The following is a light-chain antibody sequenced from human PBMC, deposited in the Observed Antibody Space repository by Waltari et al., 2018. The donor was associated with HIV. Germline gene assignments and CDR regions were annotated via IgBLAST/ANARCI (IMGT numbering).Light chain of an antibody. CDR2: GAS. V-gene: IGKV1-9*01. CDR3: QQVNSYPLT. Sequence: DIQLTQSPPFLSAPPGDSVSIACRANQTISTYLAWYQQKPGKAPKLLLYGASILQTGVPSRFTGRGSGTEFHLTITSLQPEDFATYYCQQVNSYPLTFGRGTKVEVK. J-gene: IGKJ4*01. CDR1: QTISTY.